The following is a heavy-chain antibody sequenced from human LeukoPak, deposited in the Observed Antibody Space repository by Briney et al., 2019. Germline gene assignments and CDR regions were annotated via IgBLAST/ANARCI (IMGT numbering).Heavy chain of an antibody. Sequence: PGGSLRLSCAASGFTFSSYWMHWVRQAPGKGLVWVSRINSDGSSTSYADSVKGRFTISRDNAKNTLYLQMNSLRAEDTAVYYCARVGGGYCSSTSCYGSSQLGYWGQGTLITVSS. CDR2: INSDGSST. CDR1: GFTFSSYW. D-gene: IGHD2-2*03. V-gene: IGHV3-74*01. CDR3: ARVGGGYCSSTSCYGSSQLGY. J-gene: IGHJ4*02.